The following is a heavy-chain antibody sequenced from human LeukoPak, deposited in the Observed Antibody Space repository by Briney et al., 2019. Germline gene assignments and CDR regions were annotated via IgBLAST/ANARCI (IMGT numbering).Heavy chain of an antibody. Sequence: ASVKVSCKASGYTFTGYYLHWVRQAPGQGLEWMGWINPNSGGTNYAQEFQGRVTMTRDTSISTAYMELSRLRSDDTAVYYCARGVTGSDYWGQGTLVTVSS. CDR3: ARGVTGSDY. V-gene: IGHV1-2*02. CDR2: INPNSGGT. J-gene: IGHJ4*02. CDR1: GYTFTGYY. D-gene: IGHD1-14*01.